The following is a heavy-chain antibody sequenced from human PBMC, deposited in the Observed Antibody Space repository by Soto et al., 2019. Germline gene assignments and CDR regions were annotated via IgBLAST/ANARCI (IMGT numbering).Heavy chain of an antibody. CDR3: ARVFGGVVVPSAIVADYYMDV. Sequence: SGPTLVNPTESLTLTCTVSGFSLSNARMGVSWIRQPPGKALEWLAHIFSNDEKSYSTSLKSRLTISKDTSKSQVVLTMTNMDPVDTATYYCARVFGGVVVPSAIVADYYMDVWGKGTTDTGSS. V-gene: IGHV2-26*01. J-gene: IGHJ6*03. CDR1: GFSLSNARMG. D-gene: IGHD2-2*01. CDR2: IFSNDEK.